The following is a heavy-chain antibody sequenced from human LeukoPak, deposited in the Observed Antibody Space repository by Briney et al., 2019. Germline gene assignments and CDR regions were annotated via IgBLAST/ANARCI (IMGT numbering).Heavy chain of an antibody. D-gene: IGHD3-22*01. CDR3: ARAGYYYDGSGYDPGYYFDY. CDR2: INEDGSAK. CDR1: GFTFSRYW. Sequence: GGSLRLSCAASGFTFSRYWMSWVRQAPGKGLEWVANINEDGSAKYYVDSVKGRITISRDNAKKSLYLQMSSLRAEDTAVYYCARAGYYYDGSGYDPGYYFDYGGQGTLVTVSS. V-gene: IGHV3-7*05. J-gene: IGHJ4*02.